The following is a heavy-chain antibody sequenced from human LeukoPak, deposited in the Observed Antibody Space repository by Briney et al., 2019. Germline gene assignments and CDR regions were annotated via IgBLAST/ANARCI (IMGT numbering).Heavy chain of an antibody. CDR1: GYTFNGFY. Sequence: GASVKVSCKASGYTFNGFYLHWVRQAPGQGLEWMGWINPNSGGTNYAQKFQGRVTMTRDTSISTAYMELSRLRSDDTAVYYCARGVGYDFWSGYYSDYYYYGMDVWGQGTTVTVSS. D-gene: IGHD3-3*01. J-gene: IGHJ6*02. V-gene: IGHV1-2*02. CDR2: INPNSGGT. CDR3: ARGVGYDFWSGYYSDYYYYGMDV.